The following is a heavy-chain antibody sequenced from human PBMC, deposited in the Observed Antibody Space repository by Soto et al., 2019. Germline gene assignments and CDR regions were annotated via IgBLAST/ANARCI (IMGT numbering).Heavy chain of an antibody. D-gene: IGHD1-26*01. CDR3: ARGGVGATAWGEFDF. J-gene: IGHJ4*02. Sequence: PSETLSLTCTVSGGSISSGGYYWSWIRQHPGKGLEWIGYIYYSGGSYYYNPSLKSRLTISGDTSKNQFSLKLSSATAADTAVYYCARGGVGATAWGEFDFWGQGTLVTVSS. V-gene: IGHV4-31*03. CDR1: GGSISSGGYY. CDR2: IYYSGGSY.